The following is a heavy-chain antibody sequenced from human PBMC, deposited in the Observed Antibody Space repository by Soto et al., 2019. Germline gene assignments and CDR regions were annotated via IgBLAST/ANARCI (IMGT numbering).Heavy chain of an antibody. J-gene: IGHJ3*02. V-gene: IGHV3-23*01. CDR3: AKVGIYDFWSGYAFDI. D-gene: IGHD3-3*01. CDR1: GFTFSSYA. CDR2: ISGSGGST. Sequence: GGSLRLSCAASGFTFSSYAMSWVRQAPGKGLEWVSAISGSGGSTYYADSVKGRFTISRDNSKNTLYLRMNSLRAEDTAVYYCAKVGIYDFWSGYAFDIWGQGTMVTVSS.